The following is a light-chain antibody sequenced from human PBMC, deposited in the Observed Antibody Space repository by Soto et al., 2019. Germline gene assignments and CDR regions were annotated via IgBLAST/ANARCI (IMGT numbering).Light chain of an antibody. CDR1: QSLSNN. Sequence: EILVTQSPASLSVSPGERATLSCRASQSLSNNLAWYQQKPGQAPRLLIYGSSTRATGVPARFSGSGSGTEFTLTISSLQSEDSAVYYCQQYNNWWTFGQGTKVEVK. CDR2: GSS. V-gene: IGKV3-15*01. J-gene: IGKJ1*01. CDR3: QQYNNWWT.